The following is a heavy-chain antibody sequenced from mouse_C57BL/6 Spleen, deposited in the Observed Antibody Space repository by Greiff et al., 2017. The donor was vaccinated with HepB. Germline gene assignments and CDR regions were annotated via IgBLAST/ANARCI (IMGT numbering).Heavy chain of an antibody. D-gene: IGHD1-1*01. V-gene: IGHV3-6*01. CDR2: ISYDGSN. J-gene: IGHJ2*01. CDR1: GYSITSGYN. Sequence: EVKLQESGPGLVKPSQSLSLTCSVTGYSITSGYNWNWIRQFPGNKLEWMGYISYDGSNNYNPSLKNRISITRDTSKNQFFLKLNSVTTEDTATYYCAREDGYHGSNYFDYWGQGTTLTVSS. CDR3: AREDGYHGSNYFDY.